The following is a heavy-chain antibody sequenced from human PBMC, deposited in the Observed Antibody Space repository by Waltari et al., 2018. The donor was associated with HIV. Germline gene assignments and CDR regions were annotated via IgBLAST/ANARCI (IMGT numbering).Heavy chain of an antibody. V-gene: IGHV4-39*01. Sequence: CTVSGGSISSSSYYWGWIRQPPGKGLEWIGSIYYSGSTYYNPSLKSRVTISVDTSKNQFSLKLSSVTAADTAVYYCARQNTVTGAFDIWGQGTMVTVSS. CDR1: GGSISSSSYY. J-gene: IGHJ3*02. CDR2: IYYSGST. CDR3: ARQNTVTGAFDI. D-gene: IGHD4-17*01.